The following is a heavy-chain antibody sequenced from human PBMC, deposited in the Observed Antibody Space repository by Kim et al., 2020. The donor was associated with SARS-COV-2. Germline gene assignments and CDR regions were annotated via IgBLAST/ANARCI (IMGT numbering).Heavy chain of an antibody. J-gene: IGHJ4*02. D-gene: IGHD2-15*01. CDR3: ASPGSGGSSSLDY. V-gene: IGHV3-7*03. Sequence: YVDSVKGRFTISRDNAKNSLYLQMNSLRAEDTAVYYCASPGSGGSSSLDYWGQGTLVTVSS.